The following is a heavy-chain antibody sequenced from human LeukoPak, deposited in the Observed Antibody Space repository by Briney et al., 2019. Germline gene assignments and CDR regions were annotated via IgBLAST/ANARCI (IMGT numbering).Heavy chain of an antibody. CDR1: GGSISSYY. V-gene: IGHV4-59*01. CDR3: ARASSSGHYYYYYYMDV. D-gene: IGHD3-22*01. Sequence: SETLSLTCTVSGGSISSYYWSWIRQPPGKGLEWIGYIYYSGSTNYNPSLKSRVTISVDTSKNQFSLKLSSVTAADTAVYYCARASSSGHYYYYYYMDVWGKGTTVTISS. J-gene: IGHJ6*03. CDR2: IYYSGST.